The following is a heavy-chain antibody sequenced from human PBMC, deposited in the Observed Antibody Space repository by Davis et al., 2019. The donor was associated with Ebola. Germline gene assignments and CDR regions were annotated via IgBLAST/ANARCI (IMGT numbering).Heavy chain of an antibody. Sequence: ESPNIPRHGPGYSHTNMWIGRVLQMPGNGLEWRGIVYPGDSDTTYSPSFQGQVTISADRSISTAYLHWSSLKASDTAMYYCARQRGLGLPFGAFDIWGQGTMVTVSS. CDR2: VYPGDSDT. CDR3: ARQRGLGLPFGAFDI. D-gene: IGHD1-26*01. CDR1: GYSHTNMW. J-gene: IGHJ3*02. V-gene: IGHV5-51*01.